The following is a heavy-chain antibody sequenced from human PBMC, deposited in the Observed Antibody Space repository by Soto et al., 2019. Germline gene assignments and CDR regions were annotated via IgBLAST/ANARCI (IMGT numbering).Heavy chain of an antibody. CDR1: GESINNGAYY. Sequence: QVQLQESGPGLVRPSQTLSLSCSVSGESINNGAYYWNWIRQYPDKRLEWIGYIYFSGSTFYAPCLRGRVTISAETSNNQCSLNLNSVTVADTAIYYCGRDRAIRDSGSPSFDPWGPGIQVTVSS. D-gene: IGHD3-10*01. CDR2: IYFSGST. J-gene: IGHJ5*02. CDR3: GRDRAIRDSGSPSFDP. V-gene: IGHV4-31*03.